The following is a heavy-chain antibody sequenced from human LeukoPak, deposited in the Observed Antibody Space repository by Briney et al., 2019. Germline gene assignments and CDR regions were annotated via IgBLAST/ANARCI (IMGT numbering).Heavy chain of an antibody. D-gene: IGHD5-18*01. J-gene: IGHJ4*02. CDR1: GYTFTGYY. CDR2: INPNSGNT. V-gene: IGHV1-18*04. CDR3: ARGGLHDYCDY. Sequence: ASVKVSCKASGYTFTGYYMHWVRQAPGQGLEWMGWINPNSGNTNYAQKLQGRVTMTTDTSTSTAYMELRSLRSDDTAVYYCARGGLHDYCDYWGQGTLVTVSS.